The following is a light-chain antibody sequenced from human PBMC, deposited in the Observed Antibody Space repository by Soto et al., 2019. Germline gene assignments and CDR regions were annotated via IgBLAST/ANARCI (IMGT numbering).Light chain of an antibody. CDR2: GAS. V-gene: IGKV1-39*01. J-gene: IGKJ4*01. CDR1: QDISNS. CDR3: QQYNNWPVT. Sequence: DIQMTQTPPSLSLSVGDRVTITCRASQDISNSLNWYQQKPGKSPRALIYGASSLESGVPSRFSGRGSGTDFTLSISSLQSEDFAVYYCQQYNNWPVTFGGGTKVEIK.